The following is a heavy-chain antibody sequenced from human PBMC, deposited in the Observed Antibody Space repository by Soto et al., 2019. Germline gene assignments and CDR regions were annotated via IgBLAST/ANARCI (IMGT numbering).Heavy chain of an antibody. CDR1: GAALNSGNYY. J-gene: IGHJ5*02. CDR3: ARLRIATNNYKWFDP. V-gene: IGHV4-31*03. CDR2: IYVTGAV. D-gene: IGHD2-21*01. Sequence: SETLSLTCSVSGAALNSGNYYWSWIRQVPGKGLEWIGHIYVTGAVDYNPSLRDRITISQDTSERQFSLNLRLVTAADTAAYYCARLRIATNNYKWFDPWGQGTLVTVPS.